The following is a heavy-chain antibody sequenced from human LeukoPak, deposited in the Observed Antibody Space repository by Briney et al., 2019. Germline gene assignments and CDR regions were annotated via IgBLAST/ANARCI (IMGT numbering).Heavy chain of an antibody. CDR2: ISGSGGST. CDR3: ARDARIVAAGTVIDS. J-gene: IGHJ4*02. D-gene: IGHD6-13*01. Sequence: GGSLRLSCAASGFTFSSYAMSWVRQAPGKGLEWVSAISGSGGSTYYADSVKGRFTISRDNSNNMLYLQMNSLRAEDTAVYYCARDARIVAAGTVIDSWGQGTLVTVSS. CDR1: GFTFSSYA. V-gene: IGHV3-23*01.